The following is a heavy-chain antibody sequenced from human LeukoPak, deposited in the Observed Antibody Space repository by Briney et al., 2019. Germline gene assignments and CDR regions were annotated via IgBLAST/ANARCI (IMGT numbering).Heavy chain of an antibody. CDR1: GYSISSGYY. CDR2: ISHRGST. V-gene: IGHV4-38-2*02. D-gene: IGHD6-13*01. Sequence: SEILSLTCTVSGYSISSGYYWGWIRQPPGKGLEWIGSISHRGSTYYNPSLKSRVTISVDTSKNQFSLKLSSVTAADTAVYYCARAEGKMAAGKYYYYMDVWGKGTTVTVSS. J-gene: IGHJ6*03. CDR3: ARAEGKMAAGKYYYYMDV.